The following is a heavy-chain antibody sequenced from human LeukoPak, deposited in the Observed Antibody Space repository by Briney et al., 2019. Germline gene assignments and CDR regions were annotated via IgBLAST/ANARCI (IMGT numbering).Heavy chain of an antibody. CDR1: GGGSISSSNHY. Sequence: PSETLSHTCIVSGGGSISSSNHYWGWIRQPPGKGLEWIGSINYSGSTQYNPSLKSRVTLSVDTSKDQFSLKLSSVTAADTAVYYCARHSDGWYWGGSGMDVWGQGTTVIVSS. D-gene: IGHD6-19*01. J-gene: IGHJ6*02. CDR2: INYSGST. CDR3: ARHSDGWYWGGSGMDV. V-gene: IGHV4-39*01.